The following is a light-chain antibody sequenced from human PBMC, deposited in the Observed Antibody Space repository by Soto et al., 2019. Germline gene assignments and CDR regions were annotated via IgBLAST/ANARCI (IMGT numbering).Light chain of an antibody. V-gene: IGKV1-33*01. Sequence: DIQMTQSPSSLSTSVGDRVTITCQASQDISKYLTWYQQKPGKAPKLLISDASNLETGVPSRFSGSGSGTDFTFTISSLQPEETATYYCQQYVGLPPTFGPVTKVDIK. CDR1: QDISKY. CDR2: DAS. J-gene: IGKJ3*01. CDR3: QQYVGLPPT.